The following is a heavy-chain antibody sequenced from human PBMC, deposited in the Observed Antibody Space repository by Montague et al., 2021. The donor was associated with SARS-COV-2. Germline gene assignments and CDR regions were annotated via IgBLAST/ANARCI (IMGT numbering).Heavy chain of an antibody. V-gene: IGHV4-39*01. CDR1: GGSIRTSSYY. D-gene: IGHD4-17*01. CDR3: AMRGGALDAFDI. J-gene: IGHJ3*02. CDR2: IYYSGSN. Sequence: SQTLSLTCTVSGGSIRTSSYYWGWLPQPTGKRLDWIGGIYYSGSNYHNLSLKSRVTISVDTSKNQCSLKLSSVTAADTAVYYCAMRGGALDAFDIWGQGTMVIVSS.